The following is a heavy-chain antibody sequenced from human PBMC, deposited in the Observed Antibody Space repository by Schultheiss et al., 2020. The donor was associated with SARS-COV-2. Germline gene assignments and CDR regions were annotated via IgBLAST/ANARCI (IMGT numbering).Heavy chain of an antibody. CDR1: GGSISSGGYY. J-gene: IGHJ4*02. D-gene: IGHD3-22*01. CDR2: IYYSGST. V-gene: IGHV4-31*03. CDR3: ARDRAPYYYDSSGYYADY. Sequence: SETLSLTCTVSGGSISSGGYYWSWIRQHPGKGLEWIGYIYYSGSTYYNPSLKSRVTISVDTSKNQFSLKLSSVTAADTAVYYCARDRAPYYYDSSGYYADYWGQGTLVTVSS.